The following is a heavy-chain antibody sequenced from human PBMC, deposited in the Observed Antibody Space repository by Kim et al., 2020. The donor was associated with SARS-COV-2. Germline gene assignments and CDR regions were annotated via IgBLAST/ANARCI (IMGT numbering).Heavy chain of an antibody. CDR2: T. D-gene: IGHD5-18*01. CDR3: ARFENTAMVFDY. Sequence: TSYAQKFQGRVNMTRDTSKNTVNKELSSLRSEDTAVYYCARFENTAMVFDYWGQGTLVTISS. V-gene: IGHV1-46*01. J-gene: IGHJ4*02.